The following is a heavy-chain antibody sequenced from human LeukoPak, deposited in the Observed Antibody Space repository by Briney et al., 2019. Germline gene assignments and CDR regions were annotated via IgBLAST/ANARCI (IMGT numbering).Heavy chain of an antibody. Sequence: GESLKISCKGSGYSFTSYWNGLVRRRPGKGLGGGGIIYPDYSDTIYSPSFQGPVTISADKSISTAYLQWSRLETSDPASYYCARLRDTATARENYSDESGQATLVTVYS. J-gene: IGHJ4*02. V-gene: IGHV5-51*01. D-gene: IGHD5-18*01. CDR1: GYSFTSYW. CDR3: ARLRDTATARENYSDE. CDR2: IYPDYSDT.